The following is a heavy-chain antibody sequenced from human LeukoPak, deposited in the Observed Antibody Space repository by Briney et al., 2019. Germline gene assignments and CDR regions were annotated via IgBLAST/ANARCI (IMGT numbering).Heavy chain of an antibody. V-gene: IGHV3-33*01. D-gene: IGHD2-21*01. Sequence: PGGSLRLSCAASGFTFSSYGMHWVRQAPGKGLEWVAVIWYDGSNKYYADSVKGRFTISRDNSKNTLYLQMNSLRAEDTAVYYCARFIHTRYYFDYWGQGTLVTVSS. J-gene: IGHJ4*02. CDR2: IWYDGSNK. CDR3: ARFIHTRYYFDY. CDR1: GFTFSSYG.